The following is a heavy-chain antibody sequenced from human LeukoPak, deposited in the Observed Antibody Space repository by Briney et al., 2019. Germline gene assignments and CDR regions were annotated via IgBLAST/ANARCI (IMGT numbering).Heavy chain of an antibody. J-gene: IGHJ4*02. Sequence: PGGSLRLSCAASGFPFSSYSMNWVRQAPGKGLEWVSSISSSSSYIYYADSVKGRFTISRDNAKNSLYLQMNSLRAEDTAVYYCARDQEQWPKYYFDYWGQGTLVTVSS. D-gene: IGHD6-19*01. CDR2: ISSSSSYI. CDR1: GFPFSSYS. CDR3: ARDQEQWPKYYFDY. V-gene: IGHV3-21*03.